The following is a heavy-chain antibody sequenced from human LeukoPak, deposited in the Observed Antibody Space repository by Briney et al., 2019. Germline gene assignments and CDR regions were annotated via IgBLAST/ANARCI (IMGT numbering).Heavy chain of an antibody. CDR3: ARFKPQAVVKGFYYFDY. J-gene: IGHJ4*02. Sequence: GASVKVSCKASGGTFSSYAISWVRQAPGQGLEWMGGIIPIFGTANYAQKFQGRVTITADESTSTAYMELSSLKSEDTAVYYCARFKPQAVVKGFYYFDYWGQGTLVTVSS. V-gene: IGHV1-69*13. CDR1: GGTFSSYA. D-gene: IGHD2-2*01. CDR2: IIPIFGTA.